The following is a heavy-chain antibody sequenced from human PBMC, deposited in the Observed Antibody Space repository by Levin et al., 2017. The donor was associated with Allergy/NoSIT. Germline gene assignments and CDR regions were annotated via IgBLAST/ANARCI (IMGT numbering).Heavy chain of an antibody. CDR3: ARNGHYGNWFDP. CDR1: GGSISSSNW. D-gene: IGHD3-16*01. J-gene: IGHJ5*02. Sequence: GSLRLSCAVSGGSISSSNWWSWVRQPPVKGLEWLGEIYHSGRTNYNPSLKSRVTISVDKSKNQFSLKLSSVTAADTAVYYCARNGHYGNWFDPWGQGTLVTVSS. V-gene: IGHV4-4*02. CDR2: IYHSGRT.